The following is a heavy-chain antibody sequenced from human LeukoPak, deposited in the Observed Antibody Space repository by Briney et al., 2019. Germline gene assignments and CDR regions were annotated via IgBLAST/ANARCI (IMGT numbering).Heavy chain of an antibody. J-gene: IGHJ3*02. CDR3: AKLGAGASDI. Sequence: GGSLRLSCAASGFTFISYAMIWVRQAPGKGLEWVSAISGSGPGTYYADSVKGRFTISRDNSKNTLYLQMNSLRAEDTAVYYCAKLGAGASDIWGQGTMLAVSS. D-gene: IGHD1-26*01. V-gene: IGHV3-23*01. CDR2: ISGSGPGT. CDR1: GFTFISYA.